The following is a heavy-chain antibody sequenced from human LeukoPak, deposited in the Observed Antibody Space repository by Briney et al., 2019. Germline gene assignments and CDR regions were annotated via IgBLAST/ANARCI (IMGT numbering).Heavy chain of an antibody. CDR1: GGSISSYY. Sequence: SETLSLTCTVSGGSISSYYWSWIRQPPGKGLEWIGYIYYSGSTNYNPSLKSRVTISVDTSKNQFSLKLSSVIAADTAVYYCARDQRVRGGIDYWGQGTLVTVSS. J-gene: IGHJ4*02. CDR3: ARDQRVRGGIDY. V-gene: IGHV4-59*01. CDR2: IYYSGST. D-gene: IGHD3-10*02.